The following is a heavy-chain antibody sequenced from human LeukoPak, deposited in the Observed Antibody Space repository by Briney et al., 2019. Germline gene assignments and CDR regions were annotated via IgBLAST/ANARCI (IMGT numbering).Heavy chain of an antibody. V-gene: IGHV4-39*01. CDR1: GGSISSSSYY. Sequence: SETLSLTCSVSGGSISSSSYYWGWIRQPPGKGLEWIGSVHYSGTTYYNTSFKSRVTISIDASKNQFSLKLSSVTAADTAVYYCARHFDYWGQGIMVTVSS. CDR3: ARHFDY. CDR2: VHYSGTT. J-gene: IGHJ4*02.